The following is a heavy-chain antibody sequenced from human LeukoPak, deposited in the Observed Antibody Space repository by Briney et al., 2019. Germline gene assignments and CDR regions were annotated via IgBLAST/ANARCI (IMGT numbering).Heavy chain of an antibody. D-gene: IGHD3-22*01. CDR1: GFNFDDYG. J-gene: IGHJ4*02. CDR2: INWNGGSR. Sequence: PGGSLRLSCAASGFNFDDYGMSWVRHVPGKGLEWISGINWNGGSRHYADSVKGRFTISRDNSKNTLYLQMNSLRAEDTAVYYCARLEAKYYYDSSGYHVDYWGQGTLVTVSS. V-gene: IGHV3-20*04. CDR3: ARLEAKYYYDSSGYHVDY.